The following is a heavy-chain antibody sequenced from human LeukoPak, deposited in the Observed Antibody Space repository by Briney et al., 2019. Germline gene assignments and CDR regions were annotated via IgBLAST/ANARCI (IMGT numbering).Heavy chain of an antibody. J-gene: IGHJ4*02. CDR3: AKDLGRYCSGGSCYGSDY. CDR2: ISWNSGSI. Sequence: KSGRSLRLSCAASGFTFDDYAMHWVRQAPGKGLEWVSGISWNSGSIGYADSVKGRFTISRDNAKNSLYLQMNSLRAEDTALYYCAKDLGRYCSGGSCYGSDYWGQGTLVTVSS. D-gene: IGHD2-15*01. V-gene: IGHV3-9*01. CDR1: GFTFDDYA.